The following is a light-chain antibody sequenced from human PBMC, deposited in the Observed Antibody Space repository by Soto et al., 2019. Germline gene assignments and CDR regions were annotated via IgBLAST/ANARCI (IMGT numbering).Light chain of an antibody. J-gene: IGKJ1*01. CDR1: QSISSY. CDR3: QQSYSTPVT. Sequence: DIPMTQSPSSLSASVGDRVTITCRASQSISSYLNWYQQKPGKAPKLLIYAASSLQSGVPSRFSGSGSGTDFTLTISRLQPEDFATYYCQQSYSTPVTFGQGTKVEIK. V-gene: IGKV1-39*01. CDR2: AAS.